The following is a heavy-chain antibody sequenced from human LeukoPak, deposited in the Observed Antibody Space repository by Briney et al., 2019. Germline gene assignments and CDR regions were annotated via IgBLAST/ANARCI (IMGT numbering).Heavy chain of an antibody. CDR1: GITLSNYG. CDR3: AKRGVVIRVILVGFHKEAYYFDS. Sequence: GGSLRLSCAVSGITLSNYGMSWVRQAPGKGLEWVAGMSDSGGRTNYADSVKGRFIISRDNPKNTLYLQMNSLRAEDTAVYFCAKRGVVIRVILVGFHKEAYYFDSWGQGALVTVSS. V-gene: IGHV3-23*01. CDR2: MSDSGGRT. D-gene: IGHD3-22*01. J-gene: IGHJ4*02.